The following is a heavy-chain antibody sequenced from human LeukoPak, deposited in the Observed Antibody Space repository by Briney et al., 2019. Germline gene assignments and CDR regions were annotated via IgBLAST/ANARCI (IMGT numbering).Heavy chain of an antibody. CDR2: IYHSGST. D-gene: IGHD6-6*01. J-gene: IGHJ4*02. CDR3: ARVIAARRGFDY. V-gene: IGHV4-59*12. Sequence: SETLSLTCTVSGGSFGTYYWSWIRQPPGKGLEWIGYIYHSGSTYYNPSLKSRVTISVDRSKNQFSLKLSSVTAADTAVYYCARVIAARRGFDYWGQGTLVTVSS. CDR1: GGSFGTYY.